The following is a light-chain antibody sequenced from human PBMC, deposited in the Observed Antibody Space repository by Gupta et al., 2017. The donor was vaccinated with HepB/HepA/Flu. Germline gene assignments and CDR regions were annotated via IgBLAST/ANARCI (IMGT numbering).Light chain of an antibody. J-gene: IGLJ2*01. CDR3: SARDSSISSQV. CDR1: SNNVGNQG. CDR2: KNN. Sequence: QAGLNQPPSVSKGLRQTATPTCTGNSNNVGNQGAAWQQQHQGPPPKLLYYKNNNRPTGIAERFSASRSGSTASVTSXGXQPEDEXDYYCSARDSSISSQVFGGGTKLTVL. V-gene: IGLV10-54*04.